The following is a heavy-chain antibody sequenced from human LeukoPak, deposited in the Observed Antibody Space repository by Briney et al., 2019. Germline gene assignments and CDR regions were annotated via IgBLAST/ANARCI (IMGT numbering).Heavy chain of an antibody. J-gene: IGHJ4*02. CDR3: ARMVGLVSDY. CDR2: TYYRSKWYS. Sequence: SQTLSLTCAISGDSVSSYSAAWNWIRQSPSRGLEWLGRTYYRSKWYSYYAASLKSRITINPDTSKNQFSLQLKSVTPEDTAVYYCARMVGLVSDYWGQGTLVTVSS. V-gene: IGHV6-1*01. D-gene: IGHD3-10*01. CDR1: GDSVSSYSAA.